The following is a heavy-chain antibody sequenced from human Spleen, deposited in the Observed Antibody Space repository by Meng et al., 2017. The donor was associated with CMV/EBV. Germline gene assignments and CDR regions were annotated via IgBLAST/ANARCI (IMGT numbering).Heavy chain of an antibody. CDR3: ARDIYTYFFSALGS. Sequence: QVQLVQSGAEVKKPGSSVKVSCKASGGTFSSYAISWVRQAPGQGLEWMGWISAYNGNTNYAQKLQGRVTMTTDTSTSTAYMELRSLRSDDTAVYYCARDIYTYFFSALGSWGQGTLVTVSS. V-gene: IGHV1-18*01. CDR1: GGTFSSYA. J-gene: IGHJ4*02. CDR2: ISAYNGNT. D-gene: IGHD3-16*01.